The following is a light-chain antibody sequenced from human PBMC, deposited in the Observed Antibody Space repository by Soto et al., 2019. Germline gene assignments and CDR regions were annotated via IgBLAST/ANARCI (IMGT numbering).Light chain of an antibody. CDR3: QQYNNWLTWK. V-gene: IGKV3-15*01. Sequence: EIVMTQSPATLSVSPGERATLSCRASHSVSSNLAWYQQKPVQAPRLLIYGAYTRATGIPARFSVSGSGTEFTITISSLQSEDFAVYYCQQYNNWLTWKFGQGTKVEIK. CDR2: GAY. J-gene: IGKJ1*01. CDR1: HSVSSN.